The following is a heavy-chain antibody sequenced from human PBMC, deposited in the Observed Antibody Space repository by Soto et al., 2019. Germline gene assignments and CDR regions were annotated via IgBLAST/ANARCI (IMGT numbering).Heavy chain of an antibody. Sequence: QVHLVQSGAEVKKPGASVKVSCKGSGYAFTTYGITWVRQAPGQGLEWMGWISAHNGNTNYAQKLQGRVTVTRDTDPSTAYMELRSLRSDDTAVYYWARGRYGDYWGQGALVTVSS. V-gene: IGHV1-18*01. CDR2: ISAHNGNT. D-gene: IGHD1-1*01. J-gene: IGHJ4*02. CDR3: ARGRYGDY. CDR1: GYAFTTYG.